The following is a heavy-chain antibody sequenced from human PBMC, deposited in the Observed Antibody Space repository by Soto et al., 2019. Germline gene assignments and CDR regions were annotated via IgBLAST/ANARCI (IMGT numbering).Heavy chain of an antibody. V-gene: IGHV3-23*01. CDR2: ITHNNGAT. D-gene: IGHD2-15*01. CDR1: GFNFANFG. CDR3: AKDPFPQYCSGGSCYSYY. J-gene: IGHJ4*02. Sequence: GGSLRLSCAASGFNFANFGMSWVRQAPGKGLQWVASITHNNGATYYADSVKGRFSVSRDNSKNTLYLQMNSLRAEDTAVYYCAKDPFPQYCSGGSCYSYYWGQGTLVTVSS.